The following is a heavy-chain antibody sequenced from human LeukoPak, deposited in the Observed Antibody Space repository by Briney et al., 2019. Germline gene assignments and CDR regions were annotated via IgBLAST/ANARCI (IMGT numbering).Heavy chain of an antibody. J-gene: IGHJ5*02. D-gene: IGHD3-10*01. CDR3: ARDSGTTGEVKFDP. CDR1: GGSISSY. Sequence: SETLSLTCTVSGGSISSYWSWIRQPAGKGLEWIGRIYGSGTTTYNPSLKSRVSMSIDTSKNQFSLKLSSVTAADTAVYYCARDSGTTGEVKFDPWGQGTLVTVSS. CDR2: IYGSGTT. V-gene: IGHV4-4*07.